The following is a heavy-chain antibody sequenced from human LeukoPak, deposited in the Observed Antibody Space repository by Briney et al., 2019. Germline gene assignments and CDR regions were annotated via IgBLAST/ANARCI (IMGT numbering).Heavy chain of an antibody. CDR2: IYPGDSDT. CDR3: ARRRLGYCSSTSCHNWFDP. D-gene: IGHD2-2*01. CDR1: EYSFTSYW. Sequence: GESLKISCKGSEYSFTSYWIGWVRQMPGKGLEWMGIIYPGDSDTRYSPSFQGQVTISADKSISTAYLQWSSLKASDTAMYYCARRRLGYCSSTSCHNWFDPWGQGTLVTVSS. J-gene: IGHJ5*02. V-gene: IGHV5-51*01.